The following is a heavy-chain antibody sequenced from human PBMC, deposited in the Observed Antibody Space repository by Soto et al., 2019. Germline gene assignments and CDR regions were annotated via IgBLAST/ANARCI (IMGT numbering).Heavy chain of an antibody. J-gene: IGHJ4*02. CDR2: IYTSGST. V-gene: IGHV4-4*07. D-gene: IGHD1-7*01. CDR1: GGSISSYY. CDR3: ARDSPGLELRKAGKFDY. Sequence: SETLSLTCTVSGGSISSYYWSWIRRPAGKGLEWIGRIYTSGSTNYNPSLKSRVTMSVDTSKNQFSLKLSSVTAADTAVYYCARDSPGLELRKAGKFDYWGQGTLVTVSS.